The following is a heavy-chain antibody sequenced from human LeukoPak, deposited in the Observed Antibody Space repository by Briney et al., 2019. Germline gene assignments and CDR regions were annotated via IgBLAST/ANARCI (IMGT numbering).Heavy chain of an antibody. CDR2: ISDSGTTI. J-gene: IGHJ4*02. CDR1: GFTFSSFA. V-gene: IGHV3-23*01. D-gene: IGHD3-22*01. Sequence: PGGSLRLSCAASGFTFSSFAMSWVRQAPGKGLEWVSAISDSGTTIYYANSVKGRFTISRDNSKNTLYLQMNSLRAEDTAVYYCARHYYDSSGYYYSTGFDYWGQGTLVTVSS. CDR3: ARHYYDSSGYYYSTGFDY.